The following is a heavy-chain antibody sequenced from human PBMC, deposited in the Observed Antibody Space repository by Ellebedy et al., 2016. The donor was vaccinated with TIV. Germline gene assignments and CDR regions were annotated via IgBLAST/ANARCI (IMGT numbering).Heavy chain of an antibody. J-gene: IGHJ3*02. CDR1: GFTFSNYA. Sequence: GESLKISCAASGFTFSNYAMGWVRQAPGKGLVWVSFISDSSGGTYFTDSVEGRFTISRNNSENTLYLKIDSLRAEDTAVYYCVREGLGGSFDIWGLGTMVTVSS. V-gene: IGHV3-23*01. CDR2: ISDSSGGT. D-gene: IGHD3-10*01. CDR3: VREGLGGSFDI.